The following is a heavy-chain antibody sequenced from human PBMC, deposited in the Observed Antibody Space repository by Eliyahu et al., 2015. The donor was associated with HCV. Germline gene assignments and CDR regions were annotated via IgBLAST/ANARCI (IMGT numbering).Heavy chain of an antibody. Sequence: EVQLVQSGAEVKKPGESLKXSCXGSGYSFTSXWIGWVRQMPGXGLEWMGXISPGDSXTRYSPSFQGQVTISADKSISTAYLQWSSLKASDTAMYYCARHGGYYDFWSGSEGSYWGQGTLVTVSS. CDR3: ARHGGYYDFWSGSEGSY. CDR1: GYSFTSXW. CDR2: ISPGDSXT. D-gene: IGHD3-3*01. V-gene: IGHV5-51*01. J-gene: IGHJ4*02.